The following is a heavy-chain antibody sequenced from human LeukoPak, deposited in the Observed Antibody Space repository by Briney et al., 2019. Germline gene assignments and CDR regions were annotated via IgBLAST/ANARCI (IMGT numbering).Heavy chain of an antibody. CDR2: INPNSGGT. CDR3: ARDKGRRLLGGFDY. CDR1: GYTFTGYY. V-gene: IGHV1-2*02. D-gene: IGHD6-25*01. Sequence: ASVKVSCKASGYTFTGYYMHWVRQAPGQGLEWMGWINPNSGGTNYAQKFQGRVTMTRDTSISTAYMELSRLRSDDTAVYYCARDKGRRLLGGFDYWGQGTLVTVSS. J-gene: IGHJ4*02.